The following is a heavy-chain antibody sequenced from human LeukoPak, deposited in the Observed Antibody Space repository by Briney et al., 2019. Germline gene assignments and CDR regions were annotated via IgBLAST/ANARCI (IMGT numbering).Heavy chain of an antibody. D-gene: IGHD3-10*01. CDR2: VNTHTGDT. V-gene: IGHV1-2*02. J-gene: IGHJ4*02. CDR1: GHTFTGHY. Sequence: ASVRLSCRASGHTFTGHYMHWARQARGQGLEGMRWVNTHTGDTIYAQKFQGAVSITRDTSISTDYMELSRPRSDDTAMYYCARSGRGHVYGFFDYWGQGTLVTVSS. CDR3: ARSGRGHVYGFFDY.